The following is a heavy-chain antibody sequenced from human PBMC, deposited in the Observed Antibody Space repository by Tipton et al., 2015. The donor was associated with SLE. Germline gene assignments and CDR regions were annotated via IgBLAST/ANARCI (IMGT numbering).Heavy chain of an antibody. D-gene: IGHD3-16*01. V-gene: IGHV3-64*04. CDR1: GFTFSSYA. Sequence: SLRLSCSGSGFTFSSYAIHWVRQAPGKGLEYVSAISSNGGNTYYADSVKGRFTISRDNSKNTLYLQMNSLRAEDTAVYYCARDGGSSGGSGDYFDYWGQGTLVTVSS. CDR2: ISSNGGNT. J-gene: IGHJ4*02. CDR3: ARDGGSSGGSGDYFDY.